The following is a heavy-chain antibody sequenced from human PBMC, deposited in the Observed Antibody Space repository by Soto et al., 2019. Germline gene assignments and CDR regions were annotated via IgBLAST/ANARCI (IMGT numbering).Heavy chain of an antibody. D-gene: IGHD3-22*01. CDR3: AGSYDSSGLINWFDP. CDR1: GFTFSSYA. CDR2: ISYDGSNK. J-gene: IGHJ5*02. V-gene: IGHV3-30-3*01. Sequence: PVGSLRLSCAASGFTFSSYAMHWVRQAPGKGLEWVAVISYDGSNKYYADSVKGRFTISRDNSKNTLYLQMNSLRAEDTAVYYCAGSYDSSGLINWFDPWGQGTLVTVSS.